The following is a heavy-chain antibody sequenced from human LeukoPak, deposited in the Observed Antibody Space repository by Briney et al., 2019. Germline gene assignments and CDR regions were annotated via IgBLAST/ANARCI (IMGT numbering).Heavy chain of an antibody. CDR2: ISGSGGST. V-gene: IGHV3-23*01. D-gene: IGHD4-17*01. J-gene: IGHJ4*02. Sequence: PGGSLRLSCAASGFTFSSYAMSWVRQAPGKGLEWVSAISGSGGSTYYADSVKGRFTISRDNSKNTLYLQMNSLRAEDTAVYYCAKGRNYGDYEAIFDYWGQGTLVTVSS. CDR3: AKGRNYGDYEAIFDY. CDR1: GFTFSSYA.